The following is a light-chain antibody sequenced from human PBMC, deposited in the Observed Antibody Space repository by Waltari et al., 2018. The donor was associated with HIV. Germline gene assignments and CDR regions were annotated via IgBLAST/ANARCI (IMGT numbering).Light chain of an antibody. CDR2: AAS. Sequence: DVQMTQSPSSVSASVGDTVTLSCRSNQSISRWLIWYQQKAGKAPTLLIYAASSLQLGVPPRFNGTVSGRDFNLTIKSLQPEDSATYFCQQAYTFPYTFGQGTKLEIK. V-gene: IGKV1-12*01. CDR3: QQAYTFPYT. CDR1: QSISRW. J-gene: IGKJ2*01.